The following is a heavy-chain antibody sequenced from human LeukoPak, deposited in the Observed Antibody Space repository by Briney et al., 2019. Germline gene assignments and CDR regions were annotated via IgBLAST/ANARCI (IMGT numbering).Heavy chain of an antibody. CDR2: IYHSGST. CDR1: GYSISSGYY. J-gene: IGHJ6*03. D-gene: IGHD4-17*01. Sequence: SETLSLTCTVSGYSISSGYYWGWIRQPPGKWLEWIGSIYHSGSTYYNPSLKSRVTISVDTSKNQFSLKLSSVTAADTAVYYCARDTTGGEYYYYYMDVWGKGTTATVSS. CDR3: ARDTTGGEYYYYYMDV. V-gene: IGHV4-38-2*02.